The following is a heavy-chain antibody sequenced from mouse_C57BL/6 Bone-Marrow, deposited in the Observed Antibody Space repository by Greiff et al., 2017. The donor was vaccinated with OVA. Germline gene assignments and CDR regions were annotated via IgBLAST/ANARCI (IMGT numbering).Heavy chain of an antibody. CDR2: IYPGSGST. CDR3: AATAQATDY. Sequence: QVQLQQPGAELVKPGASVKMSCKASGYTFTSYWITWVKQRPGQGLEWIGDIYPGSGSTNYNEKFKSKATLTVATSSSTAYMQLSSLTSEDAAVYYCAATAQATDYWGQGTLVTGSA. V-gene: IGHV1-55*01. J-gene: IGHJ3*01. CDR1: GYTFTSYW. D-gene: IGHD3-2*02.